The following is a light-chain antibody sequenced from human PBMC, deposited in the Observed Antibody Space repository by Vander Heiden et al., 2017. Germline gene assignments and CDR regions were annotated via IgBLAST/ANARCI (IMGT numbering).Light chain of an antibody. CDR1: QGISSC. CDR2: AAS. J-gene: IGKJ1*01. CDR3: QQANSFPWT. Sequence: LQMTQSPSSVSASVGDRVTITCRASQGISSCLAWYQQKPGKAPKLLIYAASSLQSGVPSRFSGSGSGTVFTLTISSLQPEDFATYYCQQANSFPWTFGQGTKVEIK. V-gene: IGKV1-12*01.